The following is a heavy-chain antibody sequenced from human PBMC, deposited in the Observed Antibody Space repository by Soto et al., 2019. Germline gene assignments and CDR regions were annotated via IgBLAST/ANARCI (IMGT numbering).Heavy chain of an antibody. J-gene: IGHJ6*02. Sequence: SVKVSCKASGGTFSSYAISWVRQAPGQGXEWMGGIIPIFGTANYAQKFQGRVTITADESTSTVYMELSSLRSEDTAVYYCARRHIVVVTALVVLDYGMDVWGQGTTVTVSS. CDR2: IIPIFGTA. CDR1: GGTFSSYA. D-gene: IGHD2-21*02. CDR3: ARRHIVVVTALVVLDYGMDV. V-gene: IGHV1-69*13.